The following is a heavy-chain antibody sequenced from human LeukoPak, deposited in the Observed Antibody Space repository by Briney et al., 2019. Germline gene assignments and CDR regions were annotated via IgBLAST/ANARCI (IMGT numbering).Heavy chain of an antibody. V-gene: IGHV4-59*08. CDR2: IYYSGST. D-gene: IGHD3-10*01. CDR1: GCSIRSYY. J-gene: IGHJ4*02. Sequence: SETLSLTCTVSGCSIRSYYWSWIRQPPGKGLEWIGYIYYSGSTNYNPSLKSRVTISVDTSKNQFSLKLSSVTAADTAVYYCARQGAGVHFDYWGRGTLVTVSS. CDR3: ARQGAGVHFDY.